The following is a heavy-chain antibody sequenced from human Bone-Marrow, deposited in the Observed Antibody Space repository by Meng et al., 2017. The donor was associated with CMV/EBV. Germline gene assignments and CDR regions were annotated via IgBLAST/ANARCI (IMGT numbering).Heavy chain of an antibody. CDR2: VYYSGRT. D-gene: IGHD4-17*01. CDR3: ARFDYALY. Sequence: SETLSLTCTVSGTSISSNTYYWGWIRQPPGEVLEWIGTVYYSGRTYSNPSLKSRVTISIDTSKNQFSPKLTSVTAADTAVYYCARFDYALYWGQGTLVTVSS. CDR1: GTSISSNTYY. J-gene: IGHJ4*02. V-gene: IGHV4-39*07.